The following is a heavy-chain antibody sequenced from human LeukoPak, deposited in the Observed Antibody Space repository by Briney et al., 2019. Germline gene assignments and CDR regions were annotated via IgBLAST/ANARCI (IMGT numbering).Heavy chain of an antibody. CDR3: ALSTVSGDAFDI. CDR2: IYYSGST. D-gene: IGHD2/OR15-2a*01. Sequence: PSETLSLTSTVSGGSISSYYWSWIRQPPGKGLEWIGYIYYSGSTNYNPSLKSRVTISVDTSKNQFSLKLSSVTAADTAVYYCALSTVSGDAFDIWGQGTMVTVSS. V-gene: IGHV4-59*01. CDR1: GGSISSYY. J-gene: IGHJ3*02.